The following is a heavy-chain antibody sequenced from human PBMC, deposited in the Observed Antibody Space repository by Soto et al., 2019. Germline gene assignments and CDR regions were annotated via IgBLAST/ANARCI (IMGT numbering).Heavy chain of an antibody. J-gene: IGHJ6*02. CDR1: GYTFTSYY. CDR2: INPSGGST. Sequence: QVQLVQSGAEVKKPGASVKVSCKASGYTFTSYYMHWVRQAPGQGLEWMGIINPSGGSTSYAQKFQGRVTMTRDTSTSTVYRELSSLRSEDTAVYYCAGAYWGGLGYYGMDVWGQGTTVTVS. CDR3: AGAYWGGLGYYGMDV. V-gene: IGHV1-46*01. D-gene: IGHD3-16*01.